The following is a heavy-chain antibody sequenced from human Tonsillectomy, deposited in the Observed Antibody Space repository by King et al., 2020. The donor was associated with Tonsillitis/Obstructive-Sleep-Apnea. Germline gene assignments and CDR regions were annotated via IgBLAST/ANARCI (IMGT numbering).Heavy chain of an antibody. CDR1: GFTFSSYS. Sequence: VQLVESGGGLVKPGGSLRLSCAASGFTFSSYSMNWVRQAPGKGLEWVSSISSSSSYIYYADSVKGRFTISRDNAKNSLYLQMNSLRAEDTAVYYCARDSTYQLLAEYYFDYWGQGTLVTVSS. V-gene: IGHV3-21*01. CDR3: ARDSTYQLLAEYYFDY. CDR2: ISSSSSYI. D-gene: IGHD2-2*01. J-gene: IGHJ4*02.